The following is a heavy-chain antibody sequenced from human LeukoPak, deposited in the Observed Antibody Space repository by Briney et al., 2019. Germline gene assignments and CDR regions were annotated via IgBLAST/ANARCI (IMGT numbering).Heavy chain of an antibody. CDR3: ARDPQYCSSTSCSRWVY. V-gene: IGHV3-21*01. J-gene: IGHJ4*02. D-gene: IGHD2-2*01. CDR2: ISSSSSYI. Sequence: PGGSLRLSCAASGFTFSSYSMNWVRQAPGKGLEWVSSISSSSSYIYYADSVKGRFTISRDNAKNSLYLQMNSLRAEDTAAYYCARDPQYCSSTSCSRWVYWGQGTLVTVSS. CDR1: GFTFSSYS.